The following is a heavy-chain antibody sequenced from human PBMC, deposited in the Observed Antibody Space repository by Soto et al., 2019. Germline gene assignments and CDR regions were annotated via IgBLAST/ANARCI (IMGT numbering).Heavy chain of an antibody. CDR1: GFTFSDYY. CDR3: ERAMLAATRGVPFDP. CDR2: ISGSGSTI. V-gene: IGHV3-11*04. D-gene: IGHD2-8*01. J-gene: IGHJ5*02. Sequence: QLQLVESGGGLVKPGGSLRLSCAASGFTFSDYYMSWIRQAPGKGLEWVSCISGSGSTIYYADSVKGRFTTSRDNAKNSLYLQMNGLRAEDTAVYYCERAMLAATRGVPFDPWGQGTLVTVSS.